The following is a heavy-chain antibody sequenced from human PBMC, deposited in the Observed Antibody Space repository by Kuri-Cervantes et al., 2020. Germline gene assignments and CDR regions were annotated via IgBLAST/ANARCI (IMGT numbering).Heavy chain of an antibody. Sequence: GESLKISCAASGFTFSSYGMHWVRQAPGKGLEWVAVIWYDGSNKYYADSVKGRFTISRDNSKNTLYLQMNSLRAEDTAVYYCAKGGAARPYYYGMDVWGQGTTVTVSS. D-gene: IGHD6-6*01. CDR3: AKGGAARPYYYGMDV. CDR1: GFTFSSYG. CDR2: IWYDGSNK. J-gene: IGHJ6*02. V-gene: IGHV3-30*02.